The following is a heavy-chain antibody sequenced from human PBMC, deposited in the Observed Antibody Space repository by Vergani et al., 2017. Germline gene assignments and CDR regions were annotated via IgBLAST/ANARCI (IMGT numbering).Heavy chain of an antibody. Sequence: QVQLQESCPGLVKPSETLSLTCTVSCGSISSYYCSWIRQPPGKGLEWIGYIYYSGSTNYNPPLKCRVTITVDTSKNQFSLKLSSVTPADTAVYYCARDSGGYAIDYWGQGTLVTVSS. D-gene: IGHD3-10*01. V-gene: IGHV4-59*01. CDR3: ARDSGGYAIDY. CDR2: IYYSGST. J-gene: IGHJ4*02. CDR1: CGSISSYY.